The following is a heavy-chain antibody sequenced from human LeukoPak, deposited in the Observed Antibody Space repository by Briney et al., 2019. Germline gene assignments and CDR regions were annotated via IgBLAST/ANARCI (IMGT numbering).Heavy chain of an antibody. CDR2: ISAGGGVT. D-gene: IGHD2-21*01. CDR3: ARCTVELWYHRGLDV. Sequence: GGSLRLSCSASGYTFNNYAMSWVRQAPGKGLEWVSAISAGGGVTYYADSVKGRFTISRDNSKNTLFLQMNSLRAEDTAVYYCARCTVELWYHRGLDVWGRGTTVTVSS. J-gene: IGHJ6*02. V-gene: IGHV3-23*01. CDR1: GYTFNNYA.